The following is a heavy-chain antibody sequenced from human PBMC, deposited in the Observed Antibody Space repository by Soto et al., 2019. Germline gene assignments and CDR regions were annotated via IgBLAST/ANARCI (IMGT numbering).Heavy chain of an antibody. J-gene: IGHJ6*02. V-gene: IGHV4-30-4*01. Sequence: QVQLQESGPGLVKPSQTLSLTCTVSGGSISSGDYYWSWIRQPPGKGLEWIGYIYYSGSTYYNPSLKRRVPIPVDTSKNPFSLKLSSVPAADTAVYYCARVSGPYHYGMDVWGQGTTVTVSS. CDR3: ARVSGPYHYGMDV. CDR2: IYYSGST. CDR1: GGSISSGDYY. D-gene: IGHD3-3*02.